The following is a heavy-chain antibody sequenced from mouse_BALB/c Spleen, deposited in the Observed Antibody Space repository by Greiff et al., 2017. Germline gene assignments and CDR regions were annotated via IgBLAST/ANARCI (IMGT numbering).Heavy chain of an antibody. CDR3: ARGSYYYGSSSYAMDY. D-gene: IGHD1-1*01. J-gene: IGHJ4*01. CDR2: IWGDGST. CDR1: GFSLTGYG. Sequence: VKLQESGPGLVAPSQSLSITCTVSGFSLTGYGVNWVRQPPGKGLEWLGMIWGDGSTDYNSALKSRLSISKDNSKSQVFLKMNSLQTDDTARYYCARGSYYYGSSSYAMDYWGQGTSVTVSS. V-gene: IGHV2-6-7*01.